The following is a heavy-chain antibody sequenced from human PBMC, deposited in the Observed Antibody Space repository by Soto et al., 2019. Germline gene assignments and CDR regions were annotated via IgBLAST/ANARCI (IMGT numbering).Heavy chain of an antibody. V-gene: IGHV4-34*01. D-gene: IGHD3-3*01. CDR3: ASRRTIFGVVPYYYMDV. J-gene: IGHJ6*03. CDR2: INHSGST. Sequence: SETLSLTCAVYGGSFSGYYWSWIRQPPGKGLEWIGEINHSGSTNYNPSLKSRVTISVDTSKNQFSLKLSSVTAADTAVYYCASRRTIFGVVPYYYMDVSGKATTVTVSS. CDR1: GGSFSGYY.